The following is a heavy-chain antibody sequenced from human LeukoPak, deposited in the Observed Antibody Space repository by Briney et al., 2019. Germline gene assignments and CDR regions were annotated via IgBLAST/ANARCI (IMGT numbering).Heavy chain of an antibody. CDR3: AKSREVRGVIGFDY. Sequence: GGSLRLSCAVSGFTFSSYAMSWVRQAPGKGLEWVSAISGSGGSTYYADSVKGRFTISRDNSKNTLYLQMNSLRAEDTAVYYCAKSREVRGVIGFDYWGQGTLVTVSS. CDR1: GFTFSSYA. J-gene: IGHJ4*02. D-gene: IGHD3-10*01. CDR2: ISGSGGST. V-gene: IGHV3-23*01.